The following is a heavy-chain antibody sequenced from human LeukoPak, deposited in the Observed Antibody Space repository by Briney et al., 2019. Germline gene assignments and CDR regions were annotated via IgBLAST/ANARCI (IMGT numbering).Heavy chain of an antibody. CDR3: ARDPYCGGDCYDY. CDR1: GGSISSYY. Sequence: SETLSLTCTVSGGSISSYYWSWIRQPPGKGLEWIGYIYYSGSTNYNPSLKSRVTISVDTSKNQFSLKLSSVTAADTAVYYCARDPYCGGDCYDYWGQGTLVTVSS. V-gene: IGHV4-59*12. CDR2: IYYSGST. D-gene: IGHD2-21*01. J-gene: IGHJ4*02.